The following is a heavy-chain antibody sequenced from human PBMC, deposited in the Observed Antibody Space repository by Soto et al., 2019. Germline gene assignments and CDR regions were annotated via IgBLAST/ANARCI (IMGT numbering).Heavy chain of an antibody. J-gene: IGHJ4*02. Sequence: ASVKVSCKASGYTFTSYAMHWVRQAPGQRLEWMGWINAGNGNTKYSQKFQGRVTITRDTSASTAYMELSSLRSEDTAVYYCARSTIFGVVINDWGQGTLVTVSS. D-gene: IGHD3-3*01. CDR1: GYTFTSYA. CDR3: ARSTIFGVVIND. V-gene: IGHV1-3*01. CDR2: INAGNGNT.